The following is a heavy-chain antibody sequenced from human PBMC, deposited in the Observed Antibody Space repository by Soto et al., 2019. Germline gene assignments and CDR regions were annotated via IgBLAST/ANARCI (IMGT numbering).Heavy chain of an antibody. CDR2: IYYSGNT. J-gene: IGHJ4*02. CDR1: GGSISSGGYY. Sequence: QVQLQESGPGLVKPSQTLSLTCTVSGGSISSGGYYWSWIRQHPGKGLEWIGYIYYSGNTYSNPSLKSRVLISVDTSKKQFSLKLSSVTVADTAVYYCARGPVGGTPDYWGQGTLVIVSS. D-gene: IGHD2-15*01. V-gene: IGHV4-31*03. CDR3: ARGPVGGTPDY.